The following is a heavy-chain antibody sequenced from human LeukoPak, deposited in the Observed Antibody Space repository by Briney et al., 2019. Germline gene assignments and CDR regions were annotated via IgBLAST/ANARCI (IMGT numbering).Heavy chain of an antibody. CDR2: ISDVGGDT. J-gene: IGHJ4*02. CDR1: GFTFSNYG. CDR3: AKRTAYSGSYPHFDY. V-gene: IGHV3-23*01. Sequence: GGSLRLLCAACGFTFSNYGMSWVRQAPGGGLEWVSAISDVGGDTYYADSVKGRFTISRYNSKNTLYLQMNSLRAEDTAIYYCAKRTAYSGSYPHFDYWGQGALVTVSS. D-gene: IGHD1-26*01.